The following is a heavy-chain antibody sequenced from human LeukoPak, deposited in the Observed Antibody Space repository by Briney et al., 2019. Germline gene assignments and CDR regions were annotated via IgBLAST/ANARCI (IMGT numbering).Heavy chain of an antibody. Sequence: GGSLRLSCAASGFTFDDYAMHWVRHAPGKGLEWVSGISWNSGSIGYADSVKGRFTISRDNAKNSLYLQMNSLRAEDTALYYCAKGPGEFDYWGQGTLVTVSS. J-gene: IGHJ4*02. D-gene: IGHD1-14*01. CDR2: ISWNSGSI. CDR1: GFTFDDYA. CDR3: AKGPGEFDY. V-gene: IGHV3-9*01.